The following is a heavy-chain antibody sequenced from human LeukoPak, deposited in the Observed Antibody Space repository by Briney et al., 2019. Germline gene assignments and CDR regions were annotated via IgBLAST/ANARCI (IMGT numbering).Heavy chain of an antibody. D-gene: IGHD1-14*01. CDR2: MNPNSGNT. V-gene: IGHV1-8*01. CDR3: ARGVYGENWFDP. Sequence: ASVKVSCKASGYTFTSYDINWVRQATGQGLEWMGWMNPNSGNTGYAQKFQGRVTMTRNTSISTAYMELSSLRSEDTAVYYCARGVYGENWFDPWGQGTLVTVSS. CDR1: GYTFTSYD. J-gene: IGHJ5*02.